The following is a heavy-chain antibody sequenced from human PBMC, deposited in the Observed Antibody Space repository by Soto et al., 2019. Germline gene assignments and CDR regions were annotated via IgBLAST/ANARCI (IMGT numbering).Heavy chain of an antibody. Sequence: EVQLVESGGGLVQPGGSLRLSCVASGFTFSNYWMFWVRQAPGKRLVWVSHLNGDGSSIRYADSVRGRFTISRDNAKNTVYLQMNSLRAEDTAMYYCARAGIAPGAPNYWGQGTLVTVSS. CDR3: ARAGIAPGAPNY. CDR2: LNGDGSSI. CDR1: GFTFSNYW. V-gene: IGHV3-74*01. D-gene: IGHD6-13*01. J-gene: IGHJ4*02.